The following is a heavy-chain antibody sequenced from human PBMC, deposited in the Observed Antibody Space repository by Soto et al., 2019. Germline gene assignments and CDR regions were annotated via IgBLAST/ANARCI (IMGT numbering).Heavy chain of an antibody. J-gene: IGHJ4*02. D-gene: IGHD3-10*01. CDR2: ISYDGSNK. Sequence: GGSLRLSCAASGFAFNTYSMHWVRQAPGRGLEWVAVISYDGSNKFYADSVKGRFTISRDNSKNTLYLEMNSLRGEDTAVYYCARKRRYYGSGSLDYWGQGTLVTVSS. CDR1: GFAFNTYS. CDR3: ARKRRYYGSGSLDY. V-gene: IGHV3-30-3*01.